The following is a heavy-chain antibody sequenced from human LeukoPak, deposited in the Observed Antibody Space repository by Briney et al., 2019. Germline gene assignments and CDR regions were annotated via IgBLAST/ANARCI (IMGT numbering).Heavy chain of an antibody. D-gene: IGHD6-25*01. V-gene: IGHV4-59*08. CDR2: LYGSGNI. Sequence: SETLSLTCTVSGGSISNYYWSWIRQPPGERLEWIGSLYGSGNINYNPSLKSRVTISVDTSKNQFSLKLNSVTAADTAVYFCASRLAAAGDFDYWGQGTLVTVSS. J-gene: IGHJ4*02. CDR1: GGSISNYY. CDR3: ASRLAAAGDFDY.